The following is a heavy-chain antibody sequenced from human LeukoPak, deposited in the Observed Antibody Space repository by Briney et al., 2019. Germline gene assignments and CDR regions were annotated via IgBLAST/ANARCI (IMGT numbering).Heavy chain of an antibody. CDR3: AREHYDFYGMDV. D-gene: IGHD3-3*01. CDR1: GGSISSYY. J-gene: IGHJ6*02. Sequence: SETLSLTCTVSGGSISSYYWNWTRQPPGKGLEWIGYVYYTGIANYNPSLNSRLTITIDTSKNQFSLKLNSVTAADTAAYYCAREHYDFYGMDVWGQGTTVTVSS. V-gene: IGHV4-59*12. CDR2: VYYTGIA.